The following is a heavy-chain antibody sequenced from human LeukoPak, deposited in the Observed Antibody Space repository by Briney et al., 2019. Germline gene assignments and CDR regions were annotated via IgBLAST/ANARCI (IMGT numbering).Heavy chain of an antibody. Sequence: SETLSLTCTVSGDSIISNIYWWDWVRLPPGKGLEWIGATFYTGRTFYSPSLKSRVTISVDTSKNQFSLDLSSATAADTADYYCARRRHNFDFYDVWGQGTRVTVSS. V-gene: IGHV4-39*01. CDR3: ARRRHNFDFYDV. J-gene: IGHJ3*01. CDR2: TFYTGRT. CDR1: GDSIISNIYW. D-gene: IGHD3/OR15-3a*01.